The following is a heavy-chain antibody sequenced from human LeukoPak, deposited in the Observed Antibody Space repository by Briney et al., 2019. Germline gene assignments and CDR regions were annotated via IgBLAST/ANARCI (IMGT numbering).Heavy chain of an antibody. J-gene: IGHJ4*02. D-gene: IGHD7-27*01. V-gene: IGHV3-21*01. CDR2: ISSSSYI. CDR3: ARDRFRAGEIDY. Sequence: GGSLRLSCAASGFTFSSYSMNWVRQAPGKGLEWVSSISSSSYIYYADSVKGRFTISRDNAKNSLYLQMNSLRAEDTAVYYCARDRFRAGEIDYWGQGTLVTVSS. CDR1: GFTFSSYS.